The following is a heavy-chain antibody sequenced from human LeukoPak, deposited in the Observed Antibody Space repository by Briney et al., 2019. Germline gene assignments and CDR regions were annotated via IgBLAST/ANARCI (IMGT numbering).Heavy chain of an antibody. CDR3: ARERWTTSGYYFDY. CDR2: IKPDGSER. J-gene: IGHJ4*02. D-gene: IGHD5-24*01. V-gene: IGHV3-7*01. CDR1: GFTFTSLP. Sequence: GGSLRLSCAASGFTFTSLPLHWVRQAPGKGLEWVANIKPDGSERRYVDSVKGRFTISRDDAKNSVYLEMNSLRVEDMAVYYCARERWTTSGYYFDYWGQGTLVTVSS.